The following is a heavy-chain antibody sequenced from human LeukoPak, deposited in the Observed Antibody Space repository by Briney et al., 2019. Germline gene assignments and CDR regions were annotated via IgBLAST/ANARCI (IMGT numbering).Heavy chain of an antibody. CDR2: IRYDGSDK. J-gene: IGHJ4*02. D-gene: IGHD3-10*01. Sequence: GGSLRLSCAASGFTFSSCGMHWVRQAPGKGLEWVAFIRYDGSDKYYADSVKGRFTISRDNSKNTLYLQMNSLRAEDTAAYYCANLPIRGSGSYYTDYWGQGTLVTVSS. CDR1: GFTFSSCG. V-gene: IGHV3-30*02. CDR3: ANLPIRGSGSYYTDY.